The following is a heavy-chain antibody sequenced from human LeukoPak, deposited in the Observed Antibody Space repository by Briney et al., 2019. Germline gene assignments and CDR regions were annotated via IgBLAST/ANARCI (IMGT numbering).Heavy chain of an antibody. D-gene: IGHD1-1*01. CDR3: AKDRSFWNDLRLGDY. CDR1: GFTFSSYA. CDR2: ISGSGGST. V-gene: IGHV3-23*01. J-gene: IGHJ4*02. Sequence: GGSLRLSCAASGFTFSSYAMSWVRQAPGKGLEWVSAISGSGGSTYYADPVKGRFTISRDNSKNTLYLQMNSLRAEDTAVYYCAKDRSFWNDLRLGDYWGQGTLVTVSS.